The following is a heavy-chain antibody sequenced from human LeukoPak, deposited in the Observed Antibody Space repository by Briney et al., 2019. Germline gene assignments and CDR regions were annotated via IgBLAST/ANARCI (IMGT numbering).Heavy chain of an antibody. CDR2: IYSSGST. CDR3: ARGVVAPSSDAFDV. V-gene: IGHV4-4*07. CDR1: GGSISRYY. D-gene: IGHD2-15*01. J-gene: IGHJ3*01. Sequence: PSETLSLTCTVSGGSISRYYWSWIRQPAGKGLEWIGRIYSSGSTNYNPSLKSRVTMSIDTSKNQFSLKLSSVTAADTAVYYCARGVVAPSSDAFDVWGQGTMVTVSS.